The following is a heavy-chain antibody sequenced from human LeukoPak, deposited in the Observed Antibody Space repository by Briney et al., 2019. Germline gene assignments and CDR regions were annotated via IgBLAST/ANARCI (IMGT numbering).Heavy chain of an antibody. CDR1: GGTFSSYT. V-gene: IGHV1-69*02. CDR3: ARSGSGEDIVVVPTTYSYYYGMDV. J-gene: IGHJ6*02. D-gene: IGHD2-2*01. CDR2: IIPIFGIA. Sequence: SVKVSCKASGGTFSSYTISWVRQAPGQGLEWMGRIIPIFGIANYAQNFQGRVTITADKSTRTAYMELSSLRSEDTAVYYCARSGSGEDIVVVPTTYSYYYGMDVWGQGTTVTVS.